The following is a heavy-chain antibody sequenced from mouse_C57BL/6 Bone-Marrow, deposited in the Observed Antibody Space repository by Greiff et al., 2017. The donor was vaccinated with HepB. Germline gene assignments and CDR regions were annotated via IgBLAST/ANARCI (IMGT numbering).Heavy chain of an antibody. CDR3: AIGDYYGSRASFAY. J-gene: IGHJ3*01. Sequence: QVQLQQSGAELARPGASVKLSCKASGYTFTSYGISWVKQRTGQGLEWIGEIYPRSGNTYYNEKFKGKATLTADKSSSTAYMELRSLTSEDSAVYFCAIGDYYGSRASFAYWGQGTLVTVSA. V-gene: IGHV1-81*01. CDR1: GYTFTSYG. D-gene: IGHD1-1*01. CDR2: IYPRSGNT.